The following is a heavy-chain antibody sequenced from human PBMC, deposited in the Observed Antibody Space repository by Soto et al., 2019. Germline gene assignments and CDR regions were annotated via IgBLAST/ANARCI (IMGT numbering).Heavy chain of an antibody. CDR2: INAGNGNT. V-gene: IGHV1-3*01. J-gene: IGHJ4*02. CDR3: ARGPGGPDGPGDY. CDR1: GYTFTSSA. Sequence: QVQLVQSGAEVKKPGASVKVTCKAYGYTFTSSAMHWVRRARGQRLEWMGWINAGNGNTKYSQKFQGRVTITRDTSASTAYMELSSLRSEDTAVYYCARGPGGPDGPGDYWGQGTLVTVSS. D-gene: IGHD2-15*01.